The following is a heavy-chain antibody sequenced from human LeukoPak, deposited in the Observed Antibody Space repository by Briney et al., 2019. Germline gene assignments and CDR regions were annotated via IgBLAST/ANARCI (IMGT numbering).Heavy chain of an antibody. J-gene: IGHJ3*02. Sequence: ASVKVSCKASGYTFTDYYMHWVRQAPGQGLEWMGWINPYNGGTNYAQKFQGTVTMTRDTSISTAYVELSRVRSDDTAVYYCAREGLGDSSAYHHAFDIWGQGTMVTVSS. CDR1: GYTFTDYY. CDR3: AREGLGDSSAYHHAFDI. V-gene: IGHV1-2*02. CDR2: INPYNGGT. D-gene: IGHD6-19*01.